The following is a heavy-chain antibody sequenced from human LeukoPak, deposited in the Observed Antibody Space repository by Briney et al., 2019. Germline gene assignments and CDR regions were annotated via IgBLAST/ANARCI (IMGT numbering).Heavy chain of an antibody. D-gene: IGHD5-12*01. CDR2: IIPILGIA. V-gene: IGHV1-69*04. CDR3: ARDSDSQWKRGYSGYDYGYFQH. CDR1: GGTFSSYA. J-gene: IGHJ1*01. Sequence: ASVKVSCKASGGTFSSYAISWVRQAPGQGLEWMGRIIPILGIANYAQKFQGRVTITADKSTSTAYMELSSLRSEDTAVYYCARDSDSQWKRGYSGYDYGYFQHWGQGTLVTVSS.